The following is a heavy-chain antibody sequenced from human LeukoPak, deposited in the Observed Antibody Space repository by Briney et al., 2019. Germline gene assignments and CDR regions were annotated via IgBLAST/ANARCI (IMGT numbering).Heavy chain of an antibody. CDR2: ISGSGGST. Sequence: GGSLTLSCAASGFTFSSYAMSWVRQAPGKGLEWVSAISGSGGSTYYADSVKGRFTISRDNSKHPLYLQMNSLRAEDTAVYYCAKDQESDRGYYYFDYWGEGTLVTVSS. J-gene: IGHJ4*02. CDR3: AKDQESDRGYYYFDY. CDR1: GFTFSSYA. D-gene: IGHD5-18*01. V-gene: IGHV3-23*01.